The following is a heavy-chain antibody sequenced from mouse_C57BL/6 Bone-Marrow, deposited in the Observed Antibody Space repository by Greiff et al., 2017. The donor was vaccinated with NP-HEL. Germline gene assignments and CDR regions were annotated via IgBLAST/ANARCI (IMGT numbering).Heavy chain of an antibody. Sequence: QVQLKQPGAELVKPGASVKLSCKASGYTFTSYWMHWVKQRPGQGLEWIGMIHPNSGSTNYNEKFKSKATLTVDKSSSTAYMQLSSLTSEDSAVYYCARSGEQGGDYWGKGTTLTVSS. CDR1: GYTFTSYW. CDR2: IHPNSGST. V-gene: IGHV1-64*01. J-gene: IGHJ2*01. CDR3: ARSGEQGGDY. D-gene: IGHD3-2*02.